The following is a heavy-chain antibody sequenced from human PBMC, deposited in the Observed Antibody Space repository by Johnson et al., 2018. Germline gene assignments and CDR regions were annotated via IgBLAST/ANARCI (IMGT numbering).Heavy chain of an antibody. V-gene: IGHV3-23*04. D-gene: IGHD4-17*01. Sequence: VQLVQSGGGSVQPGGSRRVSCAASGFIFSSYAMSWVRQAPGKGLEWVSALSGRGGKTYYADDVKGRFTISRDNSKNTLYLQMNSLRAEDTAVHYCAKGTDVAAVYYYYAMDVWGQGTTVTVAS. CDR2: LSGRGGKT. CDR1: GFIFSSYA. J-gene: IGHJ6*02. CDR3: AKGTDVAAVYYYYAMDV.